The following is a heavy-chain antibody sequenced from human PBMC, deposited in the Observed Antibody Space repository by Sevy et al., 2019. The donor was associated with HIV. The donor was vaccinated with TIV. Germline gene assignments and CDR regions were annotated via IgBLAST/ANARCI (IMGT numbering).Heavy chain of an antibody. CDR2: ISGSGGST. J-gene: IGHJ4*02. Sequence: GGSLRLSCAASGFTFSSYAMSWVRQAPGKGLKWVSAISGSGGSTYYADSVKGRFTISRDNSKNTLYLQMNSLRAEDTAVYYCAKDLGITMVRGVIIRASQYDYWGQGTLVTVSS. CDR3: AKDLGITMVRGVIIRASQYDY. V-gene: IGHV3-23*01. CDR1: GFTFSSYA. D-gene: IGHD3-10*01.